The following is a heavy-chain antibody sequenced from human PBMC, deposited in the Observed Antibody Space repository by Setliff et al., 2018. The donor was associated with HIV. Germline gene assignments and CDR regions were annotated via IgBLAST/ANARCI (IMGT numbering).Heavy chain of an antibody. Sequence: GGSLRLSCAASGFSFRHYGMHWVRQAPGKGLEWVAFISSDGSEKYYADSARGRLTISRDNSKDTLFLQMNSLRAGDMAMYYCAKEASGELDYWGQGTLVTVSS. V-gene: IGHV3-30*02. CDR1: GFSFRHYG. CDR3: AKEASGELDY. CDR2: ISSDGSEK. J-gene: IGHJ4*02. D-gene: IGHD1-26*01.